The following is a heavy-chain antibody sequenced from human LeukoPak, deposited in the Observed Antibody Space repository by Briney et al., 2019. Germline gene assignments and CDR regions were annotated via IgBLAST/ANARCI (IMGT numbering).Heavy chain of an antibody. Sequence: SETLSLTCTVSGGSISSGGYYWSWIRQPPGKGPEWIGYIYHSGSTYYNPSLKSRVTISVDRSKNQFSLKLSSVTAADTAVYYCARARIAAAGPPSRFDPWGQGTLVTVSS. CDR3: ARARIAAAGPPSRFDP. CDR1: GGSISSGGYY. D-gene: IGHD6-13*01. J-gene: IGHJ5*02. V-gene: IGHV4-30-2*01. CDR2: IYHSGST.